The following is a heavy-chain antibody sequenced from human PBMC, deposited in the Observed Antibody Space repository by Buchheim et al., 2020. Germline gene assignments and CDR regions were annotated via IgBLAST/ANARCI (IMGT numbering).Heavy chain of an antibody. CDR3: ARQDGDYVHWFDP. D-gene: IGHD4-17*01. CDR1: GGSISSSSYY. CDR2: IYYSGST. J-gene: IGHJ5*02. Sequence: QLQLQESGPGLVKPSETLSLTCTVSGGSISSSSYYWGWIRQPPGKGLEWIGSIYYSGSTYYNPSLKSRVTISVDTSKNQFSLKLSSVTTADTAVYYCARQDGDYVHWFDPWGQGTL. V-gene: IGHV4-39*01.